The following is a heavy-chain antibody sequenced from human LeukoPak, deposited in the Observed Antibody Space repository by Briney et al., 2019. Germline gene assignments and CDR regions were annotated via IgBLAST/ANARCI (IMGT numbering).Heavy chain of an antibody. V-gene: IGHV3-9*01. Sequence: PGGSLRLSCAASGFTFDDYAMHWVRQAPGKGLEWVSGISWNSGSIGYADSVKGRFTISRDNAKNSPYLQMNSLRAEDTALYYCAKDIHNYYDSSGYYDYWGQGTLVTVSS. CDR2: ISWNSGSI. CDR3: AKDIHNYYDSSGYYDY. J-gene: IGHJ4*02. CDR1: GFTFDDYA. D-gene: IGHD3-22*01.